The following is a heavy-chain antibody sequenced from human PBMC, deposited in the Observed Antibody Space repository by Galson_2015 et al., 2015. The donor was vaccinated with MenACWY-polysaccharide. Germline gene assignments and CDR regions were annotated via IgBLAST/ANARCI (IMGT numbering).Heavy chain of an antibody. CDR1: GFTFRSYW. V-gene: IGHV3-7*01. Sequence: SLRLSCAASGFTFRSYWMSWVRQAPGKGLEWVANIKQDGSDKYYVDSVKGRFTISRDNARNSLYLQMNSLRAEDTAVYYCARGPEWAYFDYWGQGTLVTVPS. CDR3: ARGPEWAYFDY. J-gene: IGHJ4*02. D-gene: IGHD3-3*01. CDR2: IKQDGSDK.